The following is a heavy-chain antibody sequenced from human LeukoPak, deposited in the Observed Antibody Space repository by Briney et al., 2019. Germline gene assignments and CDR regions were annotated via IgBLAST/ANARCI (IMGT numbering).Heavy chain of an antibody. CDR1: GGSISSSSYY. V-gene: IGHV4-39*01. Sequence: KPSETLSLTCTVSGGSISSSSYYWGWIRQPPGKGLEWFGSIYYSGSTYYNPSLKSRVTISVDTSKNQFSLKLSSVTAADTAVYYCARHTTSKLGYCSGGSCSVFDYWGQGTLVTVSS. J-gene: IGHJ4*02. D-gene: IGHD2-15*01. CDR2: IYYSGST. CDR3: ARHTTSKLGYCSGGSCSVFDY.